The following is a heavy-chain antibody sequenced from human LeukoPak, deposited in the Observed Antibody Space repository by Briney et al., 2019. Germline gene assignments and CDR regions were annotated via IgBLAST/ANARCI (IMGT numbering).Heavy chain of an antibody. Sequence: ASVKVSCKASGYTFTGYCMHWVRQAPGQGLEWMGWINPNSGGTNYAQKFQGRVTMTRDTSISTAYMELSRLRSDDTAVYYCAREEGDIVVVPGHNWFDPWGQGTLVTVAS. CDR2: INPNSGGT. CDR1: GYTFTGYC. V-gene: IGHV1-2*02. D-gene: IGHD2-2*01. CDR3: AREEGDIVVVPGHNWFDP. J-gene: IGHJ5*02.